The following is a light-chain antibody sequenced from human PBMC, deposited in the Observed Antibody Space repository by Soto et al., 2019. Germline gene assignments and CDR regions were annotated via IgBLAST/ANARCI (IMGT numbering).Light chain of an antibody. J-gene: IGKJ2*01. CDR1: QSVDSNY. Sequence: IVLTQSPGTLSLPPGERATLSCRASQSVDSNYLAWYQQRPGQAPRLLIHGASSRATGIPDRFSGSGSGTDFTLTISRLEPEDFAFYYCQHYGFVWYTFGQGTNLEIK. CDR2: GAS. CDR3: QHYGFVWYT. V-gene: IGKV3-20*01.